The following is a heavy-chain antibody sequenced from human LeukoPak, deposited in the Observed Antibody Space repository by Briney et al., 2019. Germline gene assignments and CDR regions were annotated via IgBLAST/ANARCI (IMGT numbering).Heavy chain of an antibody. D-gene: IGHD6-19*01. CDR2: ISAHNANT. V-gene: IGHV1-18*01. Sequence: ASVKVSCKASGYFYTGYGISWVRQALGQGLEWMGWISAHNANTNYAQKFQGRVTMTTDSSTSAVHMELRSLRFDDTAVYYCGRRDGGSGWPWLGIDYWGQGSLVTVSS. CDR3: GRRDGGSGWPWLGIDY. J-gene: IGHJ4*02. CDR1: GYFYTGYG.